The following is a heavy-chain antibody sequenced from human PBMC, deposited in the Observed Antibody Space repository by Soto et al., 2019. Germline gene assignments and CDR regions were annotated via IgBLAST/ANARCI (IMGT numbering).Heavy chain of an antibody. J-gene: IGHJ4*02. V-gene: IGHV3-21*01. D-gene: IGHD2-2*01. CDR2: ISKSDYT. CDR3: AREDSIIIPDVSDF. Sequence: GGSLRLSCTVSGFAFNNYGINWVRQAPGKGLEWVSSISKSDYTYYSDSVKGRFTISRDNAKNSVSLQMNTLRVEDTAVYYCAREDSIIIPDVSDFWRQGTLVTVS. CDR1: GFAFNNYG.